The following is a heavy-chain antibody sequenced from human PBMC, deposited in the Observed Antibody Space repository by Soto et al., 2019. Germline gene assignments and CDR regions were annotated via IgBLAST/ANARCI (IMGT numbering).Heavy chain of an antibody. J-gene: IGHJ6*02. CDR3: ARGLYSSSWYESYGMDV. CDR2: IIPIFGTA. Sequence: SVKVSCKASGGTFSSYAISWVRQAPGQGLEWMGGIIPIFGTANYAQKFQGRVTITADESTSTAYMELSSLRSEDTAVYYCARGLYSSSWYESYGMDVWGQGTTVTVSS. CDR1: GGTFSSYA. V-gene: IGHV1-69*13. D-gene: IGHD6-13*01.